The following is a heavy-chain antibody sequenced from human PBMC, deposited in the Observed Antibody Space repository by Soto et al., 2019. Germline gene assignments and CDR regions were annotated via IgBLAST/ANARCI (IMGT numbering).Heavy chain of an antibody. Sequence: SETLSLTCSVSGTSVSNYYWSWIRQPAGKGLEHIGRIYTSGSTSYNPSLKSRVTMSMDTSQTQLYLNMTSVTAADTAVYYCAGGGIQLSYAFVYRGPGIQVTVSS. D-gene: IGHD5-18*01. V-gene: IGHV4-4*07. J-gene: IGHJ4*02. CDR1: GTSVSNYY. CDR3: AGGGIQLSYAFVY. CDR2: IYTSGST.